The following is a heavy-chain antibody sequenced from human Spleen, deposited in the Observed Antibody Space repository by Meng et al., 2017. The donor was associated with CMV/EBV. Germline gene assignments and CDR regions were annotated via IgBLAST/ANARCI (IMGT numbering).Heavy chain of an antibody. CDR2: ISSSSSNI. Sequence: GGSLRLSCAASGFTFSSYSMNWVRKAPGKGLEWVSSISSSSSNIYNADSGKGRFTISRYNAKNSQYLQMNSLRAEDTAVYYCARDYLPDPINQQRVRNYYGMDVWGQGTTVTVSS. D-gene: IGHD6-13*01. J-gene: IGHJ6*02. CDR3: ARDYLPDPINQQRVRNYYGMDV. V-gene: IGHV3-21*01. CDR1: GFTFSSYS.